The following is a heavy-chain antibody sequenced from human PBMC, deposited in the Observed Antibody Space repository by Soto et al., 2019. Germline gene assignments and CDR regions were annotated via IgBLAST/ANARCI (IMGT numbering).Heavy chain of an antibody. CDR1: GGSISSSSYY. J-gene: IGHJ4*02. CDR2: IYYSGST. D-gene: IGHD6-19*01. Sequence: SETLSLTCTVSGGSISSSSYYWGWIRQPPGKGLEWIGSIYYSGSTYYNPSLKSRVTISVDTSKNQFSLKLSSVTAADTAVYYCARHASGWYLSGVDYWGQGTLVTVSS. CDR3: ARHASGWYLSGVDY. V-gene: IGHV4-39*01.